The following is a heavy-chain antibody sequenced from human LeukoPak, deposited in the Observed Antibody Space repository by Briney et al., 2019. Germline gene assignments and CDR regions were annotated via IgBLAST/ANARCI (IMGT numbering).Heavy chain of an antibody. J-gene: IGHJ5*02. CDR2: IYFSEST. Sequence: SETLSLTCTVSGGSISSYYWSWIRQPPGKGLEWIGYIYFSESTNYNPSLKSRVTISVDTSKNQFSLRLSSVTAADTAVYYCARRGPYCSSTSCYLSIYNWFDPWGQGTLVTVSS. CDR3: ARRGPYCSSTSCYLSIYNWFDP. D-gene: IGHD2-2*01. V-gene: IGHV4-59*12. CDR1: GGSISSYY.